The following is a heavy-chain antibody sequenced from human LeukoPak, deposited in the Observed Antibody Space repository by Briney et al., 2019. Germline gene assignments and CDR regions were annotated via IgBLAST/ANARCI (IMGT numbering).Heavy chain of an antibody. D-gene: IGHD2-8*02. J-gene: IGHJ4*02. CDR3: ARRSHCTSATCQPH. CDR2: IYYGGTT. Sequence: KPSETLSLTCTVSGGSISSPNDYWAWIRQPPGKGLEWVGSIYYGGTTYSNPSLMSRVTISVDTSRTQFSLRLSSVTAADTAVYYYARRSHCTSATCQPHWGQGTLVTVSS. CDR1: GGSISSPNDY. V-gene: IGHV4-39*01.